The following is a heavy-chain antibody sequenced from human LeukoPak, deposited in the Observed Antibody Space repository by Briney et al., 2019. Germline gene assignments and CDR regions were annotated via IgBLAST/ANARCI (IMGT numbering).Heavy chain of an antibody. V-gene: IGHV4-59*08. CDR2: IYYSGST. Sequence: PSETLSLTCTVSGGSINGYYWSWIRQPPGKGLEWIGYIYYSGSTNYNPSLKSRVTISVDTSKNQFSLKLGSVTAADTAVYYCARLSSGSSSWYDIDHWGQGTLVTVSS. J-gene: IGHJ4*02. CDR3: ARLSSGSSSWYDIDH. D-gene: IGHD6-13*01. CDR1: GGSINGYY.